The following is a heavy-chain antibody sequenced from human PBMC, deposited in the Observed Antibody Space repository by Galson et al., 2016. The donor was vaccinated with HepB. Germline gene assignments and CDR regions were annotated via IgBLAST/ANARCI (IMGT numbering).Heavy chain of an antibody. CDR1: DDSISSGSSY. J-gene: IGHJ4*02. V-gene: IGHV4-39*01. CDR3: ARLGGGTCCHVDS. D-gene: IGHD2-15*01. CDR2: IYYSGST. Sequence: SETLSLTCTVSDDSISSGSSYGGWIRQPPGKGLEWIGTIYYSGSTYYNPSLKSRVTVSVDTSKNQFSLNLSSLTASDTAVYYCARLGGGTCCHVDSWGQGTLVTVSS.